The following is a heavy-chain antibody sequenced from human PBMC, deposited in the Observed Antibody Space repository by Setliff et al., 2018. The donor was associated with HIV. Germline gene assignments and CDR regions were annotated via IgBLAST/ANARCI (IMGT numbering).Heavy chain of an antibody. CDR3: ARGRRVSSNYYCYYMDV. CDR1: GFIFSRYW. J-gene: IGHJ6*03. CDR2: IKQDGSEK. D-gene: IGHD2-2*01. V-gene: IGHV3-7*03. Sequence: QPGGSLRLSCEASGFIFSRYWMSWVRQAPGKGLEWVASIKQDGSEKYCVDSVKGRFTISRDNAKNSLYLQMNSLGAEDTAVYYCARGRRVSSNYYCYYMDVWGKGTTVTVSS.